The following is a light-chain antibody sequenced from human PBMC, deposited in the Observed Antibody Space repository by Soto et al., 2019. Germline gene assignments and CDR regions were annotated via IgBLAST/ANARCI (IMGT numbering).Light chain of an antibody. V-gene: IGLV2-14*01. CDR2: EVS. CDR1: SSDLGGYNK. Sequence: SLSELTGICQTASSSDLGGYNKVSWYQQHPAKAPKLMIYEVSNRPSGVSNRFSGSKSGNTASLAISGLQAEDDADNYCSSYISSITYIFGMGTRITVL. J-gene: IGLJ1*01. CDR3: SSYISSITYI.